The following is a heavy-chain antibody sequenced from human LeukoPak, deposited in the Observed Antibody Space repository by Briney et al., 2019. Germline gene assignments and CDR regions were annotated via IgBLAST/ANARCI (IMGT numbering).Heavy chain of an antibody. CDR3: AKDTSPTSSGWYYFDY. J-gene: IGHJ4*02. Sequence: PGGSLRLSCAASGFTFSSYAMSWVRQAPGKGLEWVSAISGSGGSTYYADSVKGRFTISRDNSKSTLYLQMNSLRAEDTAVYYCAKDTSPTSSGWYYFDYWGQGTLVTVSS. CDR2: ISGSGGST. D-gene: IGHD6-19*01. CDR1: GFTFSSYA. V-gene: IGHV3-23*01.